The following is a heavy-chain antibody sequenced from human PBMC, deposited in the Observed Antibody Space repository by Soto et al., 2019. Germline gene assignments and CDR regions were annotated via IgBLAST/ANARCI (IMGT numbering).Heavy chain of an antibody. V-gene: IGHV3-13*01. J-gene: IGHJ3*02. CDR3: ARVGPLGYCSSTSCYGAFDI. D-gene: IGHD2-2*01. Sequence: GGSLRLSCAASGFTFSSYDMHWVRQATGKGLEWVSAIGTAGDTYYPGSVKGRFTISRENAKNSLYLQMNSLRAGDTAVYYCARVGPLGYCSSTSCYGAFDIWGQGTMVTVSS. CDR2: IGTAGDT. CDR1: GFTFSSYD.